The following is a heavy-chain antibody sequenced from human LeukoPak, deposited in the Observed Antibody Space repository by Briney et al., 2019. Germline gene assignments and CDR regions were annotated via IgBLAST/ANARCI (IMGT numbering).Heavy chain of an antibody. CDR3: ARYVLLMDY. J-gene: IGHJ4*02. V-gene: IGHV3-11*01. CDR1: GFSFSDHH. D-gene: IGHD3-16*01. CDR2: ISRDGNII. Sequence: TGGCLRLSCAASGFSFSDHHMSWVRQVPGKGLEWLAYISRDGNIIVYADSVKGRFIISRDNAKQSVYLEMKSLRPEDTAVYYCARYVLLMDYWGQGTLVTVSS.